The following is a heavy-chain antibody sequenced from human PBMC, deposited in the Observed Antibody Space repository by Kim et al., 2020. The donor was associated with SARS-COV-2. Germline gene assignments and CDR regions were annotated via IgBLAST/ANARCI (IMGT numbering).Heavy chain of an antibody. V-gene: IGHV3-11*01. J-gene: IGHJ3*02. Sequence: GGSLRLSCAASGFTFSDYYMSWIRQAPGKGLEWVSYISSSGSTIYYADSVKGRFTISRDNAKNSLYLQMNSLRAEDTAVYYCATRTRDTAMGTGAFDIWGQGTMVTVSS. CDR2: ISSSGSTI. CDR1: GFTFSDYY. D-gene: IGHD5-18*01. CDR3: ATRTRDTAMGTGAFDI.